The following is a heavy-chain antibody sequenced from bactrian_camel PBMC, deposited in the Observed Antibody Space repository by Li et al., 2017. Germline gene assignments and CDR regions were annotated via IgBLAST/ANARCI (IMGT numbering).Heavy chain of an antibody. CDR3: ATDKGVAEMDFGY. V-gene: IGHV3S2*01. Sequence: DVQLVESGGELVQPGGSLRVSCEASGFSFRGSSMSWVRQAPGKGLEWVSSISSDGGDSYYADSVKGRFTISTDSAKRTVYLQMNILTSEDTGLYYCATDKGVAEMDFGYWGQGTQVTVS. CDR1: GFSFRGSS. D-gene: IGHD7*01. J-gene: IGHJ6*01. CDR2: ISSDGGDS.